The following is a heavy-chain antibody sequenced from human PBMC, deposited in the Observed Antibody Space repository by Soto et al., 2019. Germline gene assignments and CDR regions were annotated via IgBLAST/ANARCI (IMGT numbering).Heavy chain of an antibody. V-gene: IGHV3-30*18. CDR1: GFTFSSYF. D-gene: IGHD3-22*01. CDR2: ISYDGSNK. J-gene: IGHJ4*02. CDR3: AKPHRYYYDSSGYPADY. Sequence: GGSLILSCAASGFTFSSYFMHWVRQAPGKGLEWVAVISYDGSNKYYADSVKGRFTISRDNSKNTLYLQMNSLRAEDTAVYYCAKPHRYYYDSSGYPADYWGQGTLVTVSS.